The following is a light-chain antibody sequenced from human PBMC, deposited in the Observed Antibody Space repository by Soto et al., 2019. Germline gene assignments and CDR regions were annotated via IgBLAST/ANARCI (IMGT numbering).Light chain of an antibody. V-gene: IGLV1-44*01. CDR1: DSNIGSNG. CDR3: VSYTTSASDV. Sequence: QSVLTQPPSASGTPGQRVTISCSGSDSNIGSNGVNWYQHLPGMAPKLLTHSNDHRPSGVADRFSGSKSGTSASLAISGLQSEDEADYYCVSYTTSASDVFGTGTKVTVL. CDR2: SND. J-gene: IGLJ1*01.